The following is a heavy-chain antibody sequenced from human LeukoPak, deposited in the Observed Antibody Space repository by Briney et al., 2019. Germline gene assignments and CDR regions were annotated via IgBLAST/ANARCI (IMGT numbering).Heavy chain of an antibody. J-gene: IGHJ6*02. V-gene: IGHV1-8*01. CDR2: MNPNSGNT. CDR3: ATDTLAYGSGSSDYYGMDV. D-gene: IGHD3-10*01. CDR1: GYTFTSYD. Sequence: APVKVSCKASGYTFTSYDINWVRQATGQGLEWMGWMNPNSGNTGYAQKFQGRVTMTEDTSTDTAYMELSSLRSEDTAVYYCATDTLAYGSGSSDYYGMDVWGQGTTVTVSS.